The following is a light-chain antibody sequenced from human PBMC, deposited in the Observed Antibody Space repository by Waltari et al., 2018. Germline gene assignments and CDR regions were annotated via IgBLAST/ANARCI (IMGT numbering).Light chain of an antibody. CDR3: QQCATSSCT. Sequence: EIVLTQSPGTLSLSPGERATLSCKTSQCVTSNCLSWYQHKPGQAPRRLIFDTSTRAAGIPDRFTGSGSGTDSTLTSTRLEPEDFAVYYCQQCATSSCTCGPGTKLEIK. V-gene: IGKV3-20*01. CDR1: QCVTSNC. CDR2: DTS. J-gene: IGKJ2*02.